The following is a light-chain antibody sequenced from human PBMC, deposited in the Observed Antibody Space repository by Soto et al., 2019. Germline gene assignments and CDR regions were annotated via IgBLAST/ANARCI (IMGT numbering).Light chain of an antibody. CDR1: SSNIGAGYD. Sequence: QSVLTQPPSVSGAPGQRVTISCTGSSSNIGAGYDVHWYQQLPRTAPKLLIYGNSNRPSGVPDRFSGSKSGTSASLAITGLQAEDEADFYSQSYDSSLSGYVVFGGGTQLTVL. CDR3: QSYDSSLSGYVV. CDR2: GNS. J-gene: IGLJ2*01. V-gene: IGLV1-40*01.